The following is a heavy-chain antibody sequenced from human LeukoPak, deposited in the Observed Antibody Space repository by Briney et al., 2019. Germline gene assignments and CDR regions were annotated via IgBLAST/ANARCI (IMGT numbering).Heavy chain of an antibody. CDR1: GFTFSSYW. CDR3: ARGPRSSGPYYFDY. Sequence: GGSLRLSCAASGFTFSSYWMSWVRQAPGKGLEWVANIKQDGSEKYYVDSVKGRFTISRDNAKNSLYLQMNSLRAEDTAVYYCARGPRSSGPYYFDYWGQGTLVTVSS. J-gene: IGHJ4*02. V-gene: IGHV3-7*01. D-gene: IGHD3-22*01. CDR2: IKQDGSEK.